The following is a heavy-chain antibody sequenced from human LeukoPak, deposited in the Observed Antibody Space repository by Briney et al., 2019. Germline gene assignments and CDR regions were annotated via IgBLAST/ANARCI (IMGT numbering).Heavy chain of an antibody. D-gene: IGHD2-15*01. CDR3: ARLPVDATYYYYYGMDV. V-gene: IGHV3-21*01. CDR1: GFTFSSYS. CDR2: ISSSSSYI. Sequence: GGSLRLSCAASGFTFSSYSMNWVRQAPGKGLEWVSSISSSSSYIYYADSVKGRFTISRDNAKNSLYLQMNSLRAEDTAVYYCARLPVDATYYYYYGMDVWGQGTTVTVSS. J-gene: IGHJ6*02.